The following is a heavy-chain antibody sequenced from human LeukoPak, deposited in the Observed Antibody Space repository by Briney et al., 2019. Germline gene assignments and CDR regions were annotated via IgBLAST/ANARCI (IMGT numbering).Heavy chain of an antibody. J-gene: IGHJ4*02. CDR1: GXSXSGYY. V-gene: IGHV4-34*01. CDR2: INHSGST. CDR3: ARGGGDIVVVPAAPIDY. D-gene: IGHD2-2*01. Sequence: SETLSLTCAVYGXSXSGYYWSWIRQPXXXXXEWIGEINHSGSTNYNPSLKSRVTISVDTSKNQFSLKLSSVTAADTAVYYCARGGGDIVVVPAAPIDYWGQGTLVTVSS.